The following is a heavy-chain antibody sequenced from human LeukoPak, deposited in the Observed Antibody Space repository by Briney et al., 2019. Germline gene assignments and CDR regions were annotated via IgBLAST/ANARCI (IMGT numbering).Heavy chain of an antibody. J-gene: IGHJ3*02. V-gene: IGHV4-34*01. CDR1: GGSFSGYY. CDR3: ARGSRAFDI. CDR2: MNHSGST. Sequence: SETLSLTCAVYGGSFSGYYWSWIRQPPGKGLEWIGEMNHSGSTNYNPSLKSRVTISVDTSKNQFSLKLSSVTAADTAVYYCARGSRAFDIWGQGTMVTVSS.